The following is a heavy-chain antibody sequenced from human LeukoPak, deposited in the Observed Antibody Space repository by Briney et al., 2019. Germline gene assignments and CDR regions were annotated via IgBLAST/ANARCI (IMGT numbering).Heavy chain of an antibody. CDR2: IYTSGST. Sequence: SETLSLTCTVSGGSISSYYWSWIRQHAGEGLEWIGRIYTSGSTNYNPSLKSRVTMSVDTSKNQFSLKLSSVTAADTAVYYCARDQKQLGDYFDYWGQGTLVTVSS. D-gene: IGHD6-6*01. CDR3: ARDQKQLGDYFDY. J-gene: IGHJ4*02. CDR1: GGSISSYY. V-gene: IGHV4-4*07.